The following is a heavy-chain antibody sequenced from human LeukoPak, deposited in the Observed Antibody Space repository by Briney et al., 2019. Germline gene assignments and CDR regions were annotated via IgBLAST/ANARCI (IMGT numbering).Heavy chain of an antibody. Sequence: SETLSLTCTVPGGSISTYQWSWIRQRPGKGLEWMGNIYKCGSTNYKPSLKSRVTISIDTPEKQFSLRLSSVTAADTAVYYCARDGSQWLAAFDYWGQGTLVTVSS. V-gene: IGHV4-59*01. CDR2: IYKCGST. CDR3: ARDGSQWLAAFDY. D-gene: IGHD6-19*01. CDR1: GGSISTYQ. J-gene: IGHJ4*02.